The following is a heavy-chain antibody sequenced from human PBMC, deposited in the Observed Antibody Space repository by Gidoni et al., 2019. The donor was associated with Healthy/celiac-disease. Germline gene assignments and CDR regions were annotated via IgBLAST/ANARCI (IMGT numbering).Heavy chain of an antibody. CDR3: ARHSSGWYGSRWFDP. D-gene: IGHD6-19*01. J-gene: IGHJ5*02. CDR1: GGSISSYY. Sequence: QVQLQESGPGLVKPSETLSLTCTVSGGSISSYYWSWIRQTPGKGLEWIGYIYYSGSTNYNPSLKSRVTISVDTSKNQFSLKLSSVTAADTAVYYCARHSSGWYGSRWFDPWGQGTLVTVSS. CDR2: IYYSGST. V-gene: IGHV4-59*01.